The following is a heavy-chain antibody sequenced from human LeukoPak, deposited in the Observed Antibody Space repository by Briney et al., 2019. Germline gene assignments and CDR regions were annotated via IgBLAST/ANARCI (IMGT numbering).Heavy chain of an antibody. CDR1: GFTLNNYW. Sequence: GGSLRLSCAASGFTLNNYWMTWVRQAPGKGLEWVSYISSSSSTIYYADSVKGRFTISRDNAKQLLYLQMSSLRAEDTAVYYCARVHSSSWCSGYLYMDVWGKGTTVTVSS. D-gene: IGHD6-13*01. CDR2: ISSSSSTI. CDR3: ARVHSSSWCSGYLYMDV. J-gene: IGHJ6*03. V-gene: IGHV3-48*04.